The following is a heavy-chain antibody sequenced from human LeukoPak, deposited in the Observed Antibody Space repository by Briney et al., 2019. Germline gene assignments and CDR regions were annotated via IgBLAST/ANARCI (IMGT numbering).Heavy chain of an antibody. J-gene: IGHJ4*02. Sequence: PSETLSLTCTVSGGSISTSNYYWGWVRQPPGKGLEWIGNIFYSGSTNYNPSLKSRVTMSVDTSKNQFSLKLSSVTAADTAVYYCARASVLLSADYWGQGTLVTVSS. V-gene: IGHV4-61*05. CDR1: GGSISTSNYY. CDR2: IFYSGST. D-gene: IGHD3-16*01. CDR3: ARASVLLSADY.